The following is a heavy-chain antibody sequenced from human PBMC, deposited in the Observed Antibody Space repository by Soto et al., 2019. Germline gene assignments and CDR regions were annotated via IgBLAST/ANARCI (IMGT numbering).Heavy chain of an antibody. V-gene: IGHV3-11*06. Sequence: PGGSLRLSCAASGFTFSDYYMSWIRQAPGKGLEWVSYISSSSSYTNYANSVKGRFTISRDNAKNSLYLQMNSLRAEDTAVYYCARDRNSIIDYWGQGTLVTVSS. J-gene: IGHJ4*02. CDR2: ISSSSSYT. D-gene: IGHD4-4*01. CDR3: ARDRNSIIDY. CDR1: GFTFSDYY.